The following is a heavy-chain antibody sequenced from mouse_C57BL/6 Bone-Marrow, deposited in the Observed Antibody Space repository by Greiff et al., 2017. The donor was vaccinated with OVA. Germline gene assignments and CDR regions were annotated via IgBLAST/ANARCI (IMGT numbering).Heavy chain of an antibody. J-gene: IGHJ2*01. CDR1: GYTFTSYW. V-gene: IGHV1-53*01. CDR2: INPSNGGT. Sequence: VQLQQPGTELVKPGASGYTFTSYWMHWVKQRPGQGLEWIGNINPSNGGTNYNEKFKSKATLTVDKSSSTAYMQLSSLTSEDSAVYYCAISKGSLNFDYWGQGTTLTVSS. D-gene: IGHD1-3*01. CDR3: AISKGSLNFDY.